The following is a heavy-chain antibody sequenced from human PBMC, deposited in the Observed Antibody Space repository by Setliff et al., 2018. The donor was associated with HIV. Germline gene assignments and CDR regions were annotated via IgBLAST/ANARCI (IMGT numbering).Heavy chain of an antibody. CDR2: IYYSGGT. CDR1: GGSISSYY. Sequence: PSETLSLTCTVSGGSISSYYWGWIRQPPGKGLEWIGSIYYSGGTYYNPSLKSQFSLTLKSVTAADSAIYYCVTGPGGPVGRDPPNGYWGQGILVTVSS. J-gene: IGHJ4*02. CDR3: PPNGY. D-gene: IGHD3-9*01. V-gene: IGHV4-39*01.